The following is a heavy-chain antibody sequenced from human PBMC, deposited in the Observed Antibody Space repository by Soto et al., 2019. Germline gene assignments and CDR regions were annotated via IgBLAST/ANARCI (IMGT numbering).Heavy chain of an antibody. CDR3: ARGDGDRYDGHGYLGRH. CDR1: GFTFSSYW. CDR2: IKSDGSGT. V-gene: IGHV3-74*01. Sequence: EVQLVESGGGLVQPGESLTLSCAASGFTFSSYWMHWVRQAPGKGLVWVSRIKSDGSGTYYADSVKGRLTISRDNAKNKLYLRMNSLRVEDTAVYFCARGDGDRYDGHGYLGRHWGQGTLVTVSS. J-gene: IGHJ4*02. D-gene: IGHD5-18*01.